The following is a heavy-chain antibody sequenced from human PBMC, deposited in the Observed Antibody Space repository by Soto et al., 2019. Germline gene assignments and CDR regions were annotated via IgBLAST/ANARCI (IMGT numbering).Heavy chain of an antibody. Sequence: EVQLVETGGDLIQPGGSLRLSCAASGFTVSSDSMTWVRQAPGKGLEWISIIYSDNNTDYADSVKGRFSISRDTSKNILDLQMNSLRAEDTAEDYCERHYSAMGVWGQGTTVTVSS. CDR3: ERHYSAMGV. J-gene: IGHJ6*02. V-gene: IGHV3-53*02. CDR2: IYSDNNT. CDR1: GFTVSSDS.